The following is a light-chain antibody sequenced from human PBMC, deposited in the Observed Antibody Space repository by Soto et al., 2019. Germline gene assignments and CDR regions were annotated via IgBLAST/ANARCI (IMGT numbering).Light chain of an antibody. J-gene: IGLJ3*02. CDR2: DVT. CDR3: SSSTSSSTPLV. CDR1: SSDVGGYNY. Sequence: QSALTQPASVSGSPGQSITISCTGTSSDVGGYNYVSWYQQHTGKAPKLMIYDVTNRPSGVSNRFSGSKSGNTASLTISGLQAEDEADYYCSSSTSSSTPLVFGGGTQLTVL. V-gene: IGLV2-14*01.